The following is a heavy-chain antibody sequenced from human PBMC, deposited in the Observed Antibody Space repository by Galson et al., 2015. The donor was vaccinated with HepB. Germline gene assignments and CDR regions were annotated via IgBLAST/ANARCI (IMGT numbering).Heavy chain of an antibody. Sequence: SLRLSCAAFGFTFSSSAMSWVRQAPGKGLEWVSSIGNSGGNTYYADSVRGRFAISRDNFQNTLCLHMNSLRAEDTAVYYCVKRCGVYSANYFDSSGYSDSHHNWGQGTMVIVSS. CDR3: VKRCGVYSANYFDSSGYSDSHHN. CDR1: GFTFSSSA. CDR2: IGNSGGNT. V-gene: IGHV3-23*01. D-gene: IGHD3-22*01. J-gene: IGHJ3*02.